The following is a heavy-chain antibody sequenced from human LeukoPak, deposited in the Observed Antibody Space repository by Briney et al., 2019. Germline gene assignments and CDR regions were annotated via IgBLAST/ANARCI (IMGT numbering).Heavy chain of an antibody. V-gene: IGHV3-23*01. D-gene: IGHD6-13*01. CDR2: ISGSGGST. CDR3: AKALGGYWAAAGPYYFDY. Sequence: GGSLRLSCAASGFTFSSYAMSWVRQAPGKGLEWVSAISGSGGSTYYADSVKGRFTISRDNSKNTLYLQMNSLRAEDTAVYYCAKALGGYWAAAGPYYFDYWGQGTLVTVSS. CDR1: GFTFSSYA. J-gene: IGHJ4*02.